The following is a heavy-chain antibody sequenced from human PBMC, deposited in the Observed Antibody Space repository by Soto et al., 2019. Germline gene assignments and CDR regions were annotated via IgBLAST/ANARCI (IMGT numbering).Heavy chain of an antibody. Sequence: QVQLQESGPGLVKPSQTLSLTCTVSGGFIGSGDYYWSWIRQPPGKGLEWIGYIYYSGRTYYNPSLESRVPITVDISKNQFSLNLNTVTAADTAVYYCARAPYRGTNSRGAFDVWGQGTLVNVSS. CDR1: GGFIGSGDYY. V-gene: IGHV4-30-4*01. J-gene: IGHJ3*01. CDR2: IYYSGRT. CDR3: ARAPYRGTNSRGAFDV. D-gene: IGHD2-8*01.